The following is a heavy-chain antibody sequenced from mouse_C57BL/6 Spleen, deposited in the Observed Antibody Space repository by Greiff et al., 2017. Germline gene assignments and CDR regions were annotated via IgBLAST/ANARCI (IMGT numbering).Heavy chain of an antibody. CDR3: ASMVTTHY. CDR1: GYTFTDYY. V-gene: IGHV1-19*01. J-gene: IGHJ2*01. Sequence: EVKLMESGPVLVKPGASVKMSCKASGYTFTDYYMNWVKQSHGKSLEWIGVINPYNGGTSYNQKFKGKATLTVDKSSSTAYMELNSLTSEDSAVYYCASMVTTHYWGQGTTLTVSS. D-gene: IGHD2-2*01. CDR2: INPYNGGT.